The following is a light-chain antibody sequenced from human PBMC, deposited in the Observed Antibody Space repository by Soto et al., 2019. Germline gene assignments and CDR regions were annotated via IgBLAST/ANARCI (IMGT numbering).Light chain of an antibody. V-gene: IGKV3-20*01. Sequence: EIVLTQSPGTLSSSPGERATLSCRASQSVSSSYLAWYQQQPGQAPRXXISDASSRATGIPDRFSGSGSGTDFTLTISRLEPEDFAVYYCHHYGSSPRTFGQGTKVDIK. J-gene: IGKJ1*01. CDR1: QSVSSSY. CDR2: DAS. CDR3: HHYGSSPRT.